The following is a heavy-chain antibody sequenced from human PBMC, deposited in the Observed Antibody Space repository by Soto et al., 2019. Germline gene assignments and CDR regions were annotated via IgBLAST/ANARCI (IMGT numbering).Heavy chain of an antibody. Sequence: SETLSLTCSVSGGSMDSCNYYWGWIRQPPGKDLEWIGAICYTGNTFYNPSLKSRLTLSVDTSKTQFSLNLRTVTAADTAVYYCARGWTAGAGWANWFDLWGQGTLVTVSS. V-gene: IGHV4-39*07. J-gene: IGHJ5*02. CDR1: GGSMDSCNYY. CDR3: ARGWTAGAGWANWFDL. CDR2: ICYTGNT. D-gene: IGHD6-13*01.